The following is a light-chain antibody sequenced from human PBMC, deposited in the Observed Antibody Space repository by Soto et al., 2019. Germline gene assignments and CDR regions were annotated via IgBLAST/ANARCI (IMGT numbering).Light chain of an antibody. CDR3: QQLYRYPIT. CDR1: QSVSTH. V-gene: IGKV3-11*01. Sequence: EIVMTQSPATLSVSPGERATLSCRASQSVSTHLALYQKKPGQAPRLLIYDASNRATGIPARFSGSGSGTDFTLTISSLEPEDFATYYSQQLYRYPITFGQGTRLETK. CDR2: DAS. J-gene: IGKJ5*01.